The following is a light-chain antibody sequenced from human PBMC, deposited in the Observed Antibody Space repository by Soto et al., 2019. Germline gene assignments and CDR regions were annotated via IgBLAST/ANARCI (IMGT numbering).Light chain of an antibody. J-gene: IGKJ4*01. V-gene: IGKV1-39*01. Sequence: DIQMTQSPSSLSASVGDRVTITCRASQSITTYLNWYRQKPGKAPKLLIYAASSLQSGVPSRFSGSGSETVFTLSISSLQPEDFATYFCQQIYSAPLTFGGGTKVDIK. CDR3: QQIYSAPLT. CDR1: QSITTY. CDR2: AAS.